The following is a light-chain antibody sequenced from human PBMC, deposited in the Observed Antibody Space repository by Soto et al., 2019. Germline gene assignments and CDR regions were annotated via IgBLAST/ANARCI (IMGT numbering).Light chain of an antibody. CDR2: GAS. Sequence: IQLTQSPSSLSASVGDRVTITCRASPAIASFLAWYQQKPGTAPKLLIYGASTLQSGVPSRFSGSRSGTEFNLTISSLQPEDLATYYCQQYNRYPITFGQGTRLEIK. CDR1: PAIASF. J-gene: IGKJ5*01. CDR3: QQYNRYPIT. V-gene: IGKV1-9*01.